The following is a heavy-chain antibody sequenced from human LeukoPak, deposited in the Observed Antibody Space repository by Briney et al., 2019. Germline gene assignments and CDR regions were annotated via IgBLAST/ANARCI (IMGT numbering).Heavy chain of an antibody. CDR1: GYTFNTYG. V-gene: IGHV1-18*01. D-gene: IGHD6-19*01. CDR3: ARWSYSSDWYFGTFDI. J-gene: IGHJ3*02. Sequence: ASVTVSFTASGYTFNTYGISWVRQAPGQGREWMGWISTYDGNTNYAQNLQGRVTMTTDTSTRTAYMELRSLRSGDTAVYYCARWSYSSDWYFGTFDIWGQGTTVTIS. CDR2: ISTYDGNT.